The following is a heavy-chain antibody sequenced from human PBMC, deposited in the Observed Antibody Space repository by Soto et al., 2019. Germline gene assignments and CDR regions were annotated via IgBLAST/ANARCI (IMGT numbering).Heavy chain of an antibody. CDR2: IIPIFGTA. J-gene: IGHJ4*02. Sequence: QVQLVQSGAEVKKPGSSVKVSCRATGGTFSSYAISWVRQAPGQGLEWMGAIIPIFGTANYAQKFQGRVTITADESTSTAYMELSSLRSEDTAVYYCSSSSSSGVWVFSAPPPPDYWGQGTLVTVSS. CDR1: GGTFSSYA. CDR3: SSSSSSGVWVFSAPPPPDY. D-gene: IGHD6-6*01. V-gene: IGHV1-69*01.